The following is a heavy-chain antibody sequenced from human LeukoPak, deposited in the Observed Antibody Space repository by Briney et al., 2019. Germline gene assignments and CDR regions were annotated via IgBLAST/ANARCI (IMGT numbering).Heavy chain of an antibody. V-gene: IGHV4-34*01. Sequence: PSETLSLTCAVYGGSFSGYYWSWIGQPPGKGLEWIGEINHSGSTNYNPSLKSRVTISVDTSKNQFSLKLSSVTAADTAVYYCASRRIQLWSYYFDYWGQGTLVTVSS. CDR1: GGSFSGYY. CDR2: INHSGST. CDR3: ASRRIQLWSYYFDY. D-gene: IGHD5-18*01. J-gene: IGHJ4*02.